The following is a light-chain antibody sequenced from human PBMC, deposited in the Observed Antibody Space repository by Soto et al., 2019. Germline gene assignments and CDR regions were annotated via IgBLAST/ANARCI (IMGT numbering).Light chain of an antibody. Sequence: ENVLTQSPGTLSLSPGERATRSCRASQSVSSSYLTWYQQKPGQAPRLLIYGASSRATDIPDRFSGSGSGTDFTLTISRLEPEDFAVYYCQQYDSSPVTFGQGTKLEIK. V-gene: IGKV3-20*01. CDR3: QQYDSSPVT. J-gene: IGKJ2*01. CDR1: QSVSSSY. CDR2: GAS.